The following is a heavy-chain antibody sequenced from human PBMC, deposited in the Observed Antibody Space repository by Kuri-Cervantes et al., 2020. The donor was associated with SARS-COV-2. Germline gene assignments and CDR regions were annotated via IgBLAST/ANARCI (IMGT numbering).Heavy chain of an antibody. V-gene: IGHV4-59*08. CDR3: ARSNYSPYGLDY. J-gene: IGHJ4*02. D-gene: IGHD3-10*01. Sequence: SETLSLTCTVPRGSLRSYSWRWTPQPPAKGLELIGYIYYSGCTNYNPSLKSRVTISVDTSKNQFSLKLSSVTAADTAVYYCARSNYSPYGLDYLGQGTLVTISS. CDR2: IYYSGCT. CDR1: RGSLRSYS.